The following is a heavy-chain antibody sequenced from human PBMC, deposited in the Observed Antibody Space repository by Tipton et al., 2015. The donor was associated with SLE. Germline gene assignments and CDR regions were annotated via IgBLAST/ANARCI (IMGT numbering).Heavy chain of an antibody. CDR1: GLTFNTYA. J-gene: IGHJ4*03. Sequence: SLRLSCVVSGLTFNTYAMHWVRRGPGKGLEWVAVVSYDGSNTFYADSVKGRFTISRDNSKNTLYLQMNSLRADDTAVYYCAKEYRPLIVEALAAYFDNRGQGTVVAVSS. V-gene: IGHV3-30*04. CDR2: VSYDGSNT. CDR3: AKEYRPLIVEALAAYFDN. D-gene: IGHD2-2*01.